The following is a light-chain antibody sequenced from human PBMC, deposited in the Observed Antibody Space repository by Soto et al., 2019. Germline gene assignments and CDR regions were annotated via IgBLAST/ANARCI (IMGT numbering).Light chain of an antibody. J-gene: IGKJ1*01. V-gene: IGKV3-15*01. Sequence: EIVFTQSPATLSLSPGERATLSCRASQSINRHLAWYRQKPGQAPRLLIYDASNRATGIPARFSGSGSGTEFTLTISSXQSEDFAVYHCQQYNNWPRTFGQGTKVDIK. CDR3: QQYNNWPRT. CDR1: QSINRH. CDR2: DAS.